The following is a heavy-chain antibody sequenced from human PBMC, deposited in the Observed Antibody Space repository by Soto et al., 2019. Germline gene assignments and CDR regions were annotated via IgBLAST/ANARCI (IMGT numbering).Heavy chain of an antibody. D-gene: IGHD4-4*01. CDR3: ARELQGLYYFDY. CDR1: EYTFTSYV. V-gene: IGHV1-3*01. CDR2: INAGNGNT. Sequence: ASVKVSCKASEYTFTSYVMHWVRQAPGQSLEWMGWINAGNGNTKYSQKFQDRVTITRDTSASTAYMELSSLRSEDTAVYYCARELQGLYYFDYCGQGTLVTVSS. J-gene: IGHJ4*02.